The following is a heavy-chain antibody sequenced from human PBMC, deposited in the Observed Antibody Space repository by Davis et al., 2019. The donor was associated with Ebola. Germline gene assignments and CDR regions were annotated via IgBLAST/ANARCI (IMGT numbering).Heavy chain of an antibody. CDR2: VNYDGSKA. D-gene: IGHD5-12*01. Sequence: GESLKISCAASGFTFSNYWMNWARQAPGKGLEWVANVNYDGSKAYFADSVKGRFTVSGDNTKNSLYLQMNDLKAEDSAVYYCVSGYDSGLWGQGTQVTVSS. CDR3: VSGYDSGL. J-gene: IGHJ4*02. V-gene: IGHV3-7*01. CDR1: GFTFSNYW.